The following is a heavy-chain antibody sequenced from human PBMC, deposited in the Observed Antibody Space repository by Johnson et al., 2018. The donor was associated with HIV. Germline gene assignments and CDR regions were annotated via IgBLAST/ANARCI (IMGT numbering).Heavy chain of an antibody. V-gene: IGHV3-30*04. Sequence: QVQLVESGGGVVQPGRSLRRSWAGSGFTFSSYAMHWVRQAPGKGLEWVAVISYDGSNKYYADSVKGRFTISRDNSKNTLYLQMNSLRAEDTAVYYCAKDFGYPRPRDAFDIWGQGTMVTVSS. CDR2: ISYDGSNK. J-gene: IGHJ3*02. D-gene: IGHD5-12*01. CDR3: AKDFGYPRPRDAFDI. CDR1: GFTFSSYA.